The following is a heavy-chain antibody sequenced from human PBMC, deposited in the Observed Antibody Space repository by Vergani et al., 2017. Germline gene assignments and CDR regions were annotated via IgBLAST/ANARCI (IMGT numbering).Heavy chain of an antibody. J-gene: IGHJ5*02. D-gene: IGHD3-22*01. CDR2: ISSSSSYI. V-gene: IGHV3-21*01. CDR3: ARDVRSGYYKGSWFDP. Sequence: EVQLVESGGGLVKPGGSLRLSCAASGFTFSSYSMNWVRQAPGKGLEWVSSISSSSSYIYYADSVKGRFTISRDNAKNSLYLQMNSLRAEDTAVYYCARDVRSGYYKGSWFDPWGQGTLVTVSS. CDR1: GFTFSSYS.